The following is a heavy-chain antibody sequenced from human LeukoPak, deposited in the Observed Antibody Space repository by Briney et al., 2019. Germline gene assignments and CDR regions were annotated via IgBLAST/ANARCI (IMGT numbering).Heavy chain of an antibody. CDR1: GYTFTSYD. J-gene: IGHJ4*02. Sequence: ASVKVSCKASGYTFTSYDINWVRQATGQGLEWMGWMNPNSGNTGYAQKFQGRVTMTRNTSISTAYMELSSLRSEDTAVYYCASGRPAYYYDSSGYYYWGQGTLVTVSS. CDR2: MNPNSGNT. V-gene: IGHV1-8*01. CDR3: ASGRPAYYYDSSGYYY. D-gene: IGHD3-22*01.